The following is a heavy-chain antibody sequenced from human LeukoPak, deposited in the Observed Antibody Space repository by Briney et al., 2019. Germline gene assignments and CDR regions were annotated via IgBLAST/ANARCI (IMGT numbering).Heavy chain of an antibody. Sequence: GESLKISCKGSGYSFTSYWIGWVRQMPGKGLEWMGIIYPGDSDTRYSPSFQGQVTISADKSISTAYLQWSSLKASDTAMYYCARLETLLWFGELLWSWFDPGGQGTLVTVSS. D-gene: IGHD3-10*01. CDR1: GYSFTSYW. V-gene: IGHV5-51*01. J-gene: IGHJ5*02. CDR2: IYPGDSDT. CDR3: ARLETLLWFGELLWSWFDP.